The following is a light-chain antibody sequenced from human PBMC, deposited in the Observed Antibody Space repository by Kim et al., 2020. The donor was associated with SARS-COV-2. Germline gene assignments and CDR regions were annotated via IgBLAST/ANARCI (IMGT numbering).Light chain of an antibody. Sequence: VSPGQTASVTCSGDKLGDKYVFWYQRRPGPSPVLVIYQDAKRPSGIPERFSGSISGNTATLTISETQAMDEADYYCQTWDSSSGVFGTGTKVTVL. CDR3: QTWDSSSGV. CDR2: QDA. V-gene: IGLV3-1*01. J-gene: IGLJ1*01. CDR1: KLGDKY.